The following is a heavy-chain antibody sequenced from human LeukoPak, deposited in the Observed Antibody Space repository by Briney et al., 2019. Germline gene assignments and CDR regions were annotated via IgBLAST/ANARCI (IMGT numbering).Heavy chain of an antibody. CDR1: GYTFTSYD. Sequence: ASVKVSCKASGYTFTSYDFNWVRQATGQRPEWMGWMSPNSGDTGYAQKFQDRVTMTRNTSISTAYMELSSLRSEDTAVYYCARDLDWDNAFDIWGQGTMVTVSS. V-gene: IGHV1-8*01. J-gene: IGHJ3*02. CDR3: ARDLDWDNAFDI. CDR2: MSPNSGDT. D-gene: IGHD1-26*01.